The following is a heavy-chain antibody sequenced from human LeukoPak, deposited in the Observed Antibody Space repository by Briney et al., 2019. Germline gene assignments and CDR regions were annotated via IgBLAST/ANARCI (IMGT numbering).Heavy chain of an antibody. Sequence: GGSLRLSCAASGFTFSSYAMSWVRQAPGKGLEWVSVIYSGGSTYYADSVKGRFTISRDNSKNTLYLQMNSLRAEDTAVYYCARDIGVDTRGYYMDVWGKGTTVTVSS. CDR2: IYSGGST. CDR3: ARDIGVDTRGYYMDV. CDR1: GFTFSSYA. V-gene: IGHV3-53*01. D-gene: IGHD5-18*01. J-gene: IGHJ6*03.